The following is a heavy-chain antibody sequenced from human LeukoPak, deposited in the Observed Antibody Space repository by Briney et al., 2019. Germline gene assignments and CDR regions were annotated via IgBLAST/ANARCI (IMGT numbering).Heavy chain of an antibody. V-gene: IGHV4-39*07. CDR3: ASGRGTFDP. D-gene: IGHD1-1*01. CDR2: IYYSGST. J-gene: IGHJ5*02. Sequence: PSQTLSLTCTVPGGSISSSSYYWGWIRQPPGKGLEWIGSIYYSGSTYYHPSLKSRVTISLDTSKNQFSLKLTSVTAADTAVYYCASGRGTFDPWGQGTLVTVSS. CDR1: GGSISSSSYY.